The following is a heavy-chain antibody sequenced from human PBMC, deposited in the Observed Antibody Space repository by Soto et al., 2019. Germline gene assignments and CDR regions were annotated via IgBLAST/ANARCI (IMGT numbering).Heavy chain of an antibody. Sequence: EVQLLESGGGLVQPGGSLRLSCAASGFTFSSYAMSWVRQAPGKGLEWVSAISGSGGSTYYADSVKGRFTISRDNSKNALYLQMNRMRAEDTALYYCGKDGVLMLHRVFDYWGQGTLVTVSS. CDR1: GFTFSSYA. CDR2: ISGSGGST. V-gene: IGHV3-23*01. CDR3: GKDGVLMLHRVFDY. J-gene: IGHJ4*02. D-gene: IGHD2-8*01.